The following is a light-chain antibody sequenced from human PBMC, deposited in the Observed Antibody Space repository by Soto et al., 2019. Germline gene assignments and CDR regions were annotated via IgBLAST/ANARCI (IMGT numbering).Light chain of an antibody. Sequence: EIVLTQSPGTLSLSPGERATLSCRASQSVSSSFLAWYQQKPGQAPRLLIYGASSRATGIPDRFSGTGSGTDVTLTISRLEPEDFAVYYFQQYDSSPRTFGQGTKVEIK. V-gene: IGKV3-20*01. CDR2: GAS. J-gene: IGKJ1*01. CDR3: QQYDSSPRT. CDR1: QSVSSSF.